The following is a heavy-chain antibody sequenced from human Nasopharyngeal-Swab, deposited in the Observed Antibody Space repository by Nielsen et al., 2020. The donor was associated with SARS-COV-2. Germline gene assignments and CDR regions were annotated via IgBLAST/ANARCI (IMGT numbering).Heavy chain of an antibody. CDR2: INHSGST. CDR3: ARGSRSGINNYSSGWYFFDY. J-gene: IGHJ4*02. D-gene: IGHD6-19*01. V-gene: IGHV4-34*01. Sequence: RQAPGKGLEWIGEINHSGSTNYNPSLKSRVTISVDTSNNQFSLKPSSVTAADTAVYYCARGSRSGINNYSSGWYFFDYWGQGALVTVSS.